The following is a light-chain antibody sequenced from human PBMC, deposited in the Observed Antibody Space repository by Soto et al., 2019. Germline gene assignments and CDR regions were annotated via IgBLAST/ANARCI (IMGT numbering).Light chain of an antibody. J-gene: IGKJ5*01. CDR3: QQYDNSPIT. V-gene: IGKV3-20*01. Sequence: EIVMTQSPATLPVSPVEIGALSFVASRSISSIFLSWYQQKPGQAPRPLIYRASSRATGIPDRFSGTGSETDFTLTISRLEPEDFAVYYCQQYDNSPITFGPGGKLEIK. CDR1: RSISSIF. CDR2: RAS.